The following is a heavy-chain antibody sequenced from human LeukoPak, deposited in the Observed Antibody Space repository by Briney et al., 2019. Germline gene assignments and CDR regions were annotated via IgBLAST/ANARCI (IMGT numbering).Heavy chain of an antibody. CDR2: IRYDGSNK. D-gene: IGHD3-10*01. CDR3: AKDLRYMVRGVIDY. J-gene: IGHJ4*02. V-gene: IGHV3-30*02. Sequence: GGSLRLSCAASGFTFDDYGMHWVRQAPGKGLEWVAFIRYDGSNKYYADSVKGRFTISRDNSKNTLYLQMNSLRAEDTAVYYCAKDLRYMVRGVIDYWGQGTLVTVSS. CDR1: GFTFDDYG.